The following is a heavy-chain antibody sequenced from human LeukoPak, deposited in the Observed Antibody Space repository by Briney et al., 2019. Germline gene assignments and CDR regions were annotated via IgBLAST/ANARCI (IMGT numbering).Heavy chain of an antibody. Sequence: SETLSLTCTVSDGSISSYYWSWIRQPPGKGLEWIGYIYYSGSTNYNPSLKSRVTISVDTSKNQFSLKLSSVTAADTAVYHCARNRMATIVRDAYDIWGQGTMVTVSS. CDR2: IYYSGST. J-gene: IGHJ3*02. V-gene: IGHV4-59*01. CDR3: ARNRMATIVRDAYDI. CDR1: DGSISSYY. D-gene: IGHD5-24*01.